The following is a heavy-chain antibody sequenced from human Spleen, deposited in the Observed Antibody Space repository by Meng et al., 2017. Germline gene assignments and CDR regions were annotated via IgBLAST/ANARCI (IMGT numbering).Heavy chain of an antibody. CDR1: GGSFSGYY. J-gene: IGHJ4*02. V-gene: IGHV4-34*01. Sequence: QAQPTQVVSGLVDPSNTCALPCPVYGGSFSGYYWSWIRQPPGKGLEWIGEINHSGSTNYNPSLKSRVTISVDTSKNQFSLKLSSVTAADTAVYYCARGLGGSTENWGQGTLVTVSS. CDR2: INHSGST. D-gene: IGHD2-15*01. CDR3: ARGLGGSTEN.